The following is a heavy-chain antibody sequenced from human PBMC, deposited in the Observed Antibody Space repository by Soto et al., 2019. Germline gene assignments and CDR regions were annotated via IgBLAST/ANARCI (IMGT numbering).Heavy chain of an antibody. CDR3: TRSIGSGGVTGGFDY. CDR2: SLPIFDTP. Sequence: QVQLVQSETEVKKPGSAVKVSCKASGGTFSTYAMNWVRQAPGQGLEWMGGSLPIFDTPRYAQKFQGRVTITVDESTTTAYMELSSLRSDDTAVYYCTRSIGSGGVTGGFDYWGQGTLVTVSS. V-gene: IGHV1-69*01. J-gene: IGHJ4*02. D-gene: IGHD3-16*01. CDR1: GGTFSTYA.